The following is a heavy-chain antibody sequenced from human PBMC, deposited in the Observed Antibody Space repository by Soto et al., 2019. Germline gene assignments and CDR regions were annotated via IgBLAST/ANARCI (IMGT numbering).Heavy chain of an antibody. CDR1: GGTFSSYA. D-gene: IGHD2-15*01. CDR2: IIPIFGTA. J-gene: IGHJ6*02. V-gene: IGHV1-69*06. CDR3: ARVGGPYYYYGMDV. Sequence: SVKVPCKASGGTFSSYAISWVRQAPGQGLEWMGGIIPIFGTANYAQKFQGRVTITADKSTSTAYMELSSLRSEDTAVYYCARVGGPYYYYGMDVWGQGTTVTVSS.